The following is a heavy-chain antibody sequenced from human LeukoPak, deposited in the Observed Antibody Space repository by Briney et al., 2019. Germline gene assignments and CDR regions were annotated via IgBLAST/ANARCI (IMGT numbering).Heavy chain of an antibody. V-gene: IGHV3-23*01. CDR2: ITGSGGNT. D-gene: IGHD2-15*01. J-gene: IGHJ4*02. Sequence: PGGSLRLSCAAAGFTFSSHAMNWVRQAPGKGLEWVSTITGSGGNTYYADSVKGRFTISRDNSKNRLHLQMNSLSAEDTALYYCARRGYCGGGTCNRNFEFWGQGTLVTVSS. CDR3: ARRGYCGGGTCNRNFEF. CDR1: GFTFSSHA.